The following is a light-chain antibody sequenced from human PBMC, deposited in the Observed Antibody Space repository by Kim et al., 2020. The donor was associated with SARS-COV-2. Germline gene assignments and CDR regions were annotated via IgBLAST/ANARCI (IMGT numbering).Light chain of an antibody. V-gene: IGKV1-17*03. J-gene: IGKJ4*01. CDR2: GAS. CDR3: LQHNNYPLT. CDR1: QAISNY. Sequence: ASVGDRVTSTCRASQAISNYLAWFQWRPGKVPKRLIYGASSLQSGVPSRFSGSGSGTEFTLTISNLQPEDFATYYCLQHNNYPLTFGGGTKVDIK.